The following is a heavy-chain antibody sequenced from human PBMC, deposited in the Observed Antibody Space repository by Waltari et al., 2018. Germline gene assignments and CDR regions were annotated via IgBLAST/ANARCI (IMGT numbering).Heavy chain of an antibody. CDR3: ARELSMVRGLLDP. D-gene: IGHD3-10*01. J-gene: IGHJ5*02. CDR1: GFTCSSYS. CDR2: ISSSSSYI. V-gene: IGHV3-21*01. Sequence: EVQLVESGGGLVKPGGSLRPSCAASGFTCSSYSRNWVRQAPGKGLEGVSSISSSSSYIYYADSVKGRFTISRDNAKNSLYLQMNSLRAEDTAVYYCARELSMVRGLLDPWGQGTLVTVSS.